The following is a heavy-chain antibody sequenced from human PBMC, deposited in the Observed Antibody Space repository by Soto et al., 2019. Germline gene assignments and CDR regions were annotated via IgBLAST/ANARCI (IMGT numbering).Heavy chain of an antibody. D-gene: IGHD3-22*01. J-gene: IGHJ4*02. CDR1: GGTFSSYA. CDR2: IIPIFGTA. CDR3: AINSHYYDSSGYYFPFDY. V-gene: IGHV1-69*01. Sequence: QVQLVQSGAEVQKPGSSVKVSCKASGGTFSSYAISWVRQAPGQGLEWMGGIIPIFGTANYAQKFQGRVTITADESTSTAYMELSILRSEDTAVYYCAINSHYYDSSGYYFPFDYWGQGTLVTVSS.